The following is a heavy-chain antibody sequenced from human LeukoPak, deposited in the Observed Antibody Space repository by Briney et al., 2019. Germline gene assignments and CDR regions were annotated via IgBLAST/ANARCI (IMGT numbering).Heavy chain of an antibody. J-gene: IGHJ5*02. D-gene: IGHD1-26*01. V-gene: IGHV4-4*02. Sequence: PSETLSLTCAVSGDSISGNQWWSWLRQPPGKGLEWIGEIYHDGRTNHNPSLKSRVTISVDTSKNQFSLKLSSVTAADTAVYYCADSGIGPWGQGTLVTVSS. CDR1: GDSISGNQW. CDR2: IYHDGRT. CDR3: ADSGIGP.